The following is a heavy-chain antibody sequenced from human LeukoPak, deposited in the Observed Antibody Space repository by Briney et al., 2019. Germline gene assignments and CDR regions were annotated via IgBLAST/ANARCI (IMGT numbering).Heavy chain of an antibody. CDR3: ARAPDKLAAADH. V-gene: IGHV4-34*01. Sequence: NSSETLSLTCAVYGGSFSGYYWSWIRQPPRKGLEWIGEINHSGSTNYNPSLKSRVTISIDTSKNQFSLKLSSVTAADTAVYYCARAPDKLAAADHWGQGTLVTVSS. J-gene: IGHJ4*02. CDR2: INHSGST. D-gene: IGHD6-13*01. CDR1: GGSFSGYY.